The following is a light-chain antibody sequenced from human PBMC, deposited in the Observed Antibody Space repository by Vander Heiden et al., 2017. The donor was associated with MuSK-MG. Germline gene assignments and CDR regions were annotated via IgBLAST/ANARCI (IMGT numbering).Light chain of an antibody. V-gene: IGLV2-14*01. CDR1: SSDVGSYNY. CDR2: DVS. J-gene: IGLJ1*01. CDR3: TSYTSSSTVV. Sequence: QSALTQPASVSASPGQSITISCTGTSSDVGSYNYVSWYQQHPGRAPMRRMYDVSNRPSGVSNRVAASKSGNTASLTISGLQADSKTYYDCTSYTSSSTVVFGTGTKVTVL.